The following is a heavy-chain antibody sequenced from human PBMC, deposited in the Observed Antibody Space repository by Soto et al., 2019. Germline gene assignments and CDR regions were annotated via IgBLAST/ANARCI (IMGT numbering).Heavy chain of an antibody. CDR1: GFTFSSYG. J-gene: IGHJ6*02. D-gene: IGHD6-13*01. CDR2: ISYDGSNK. Sequence: GGSLRLSCAASGFTFSSYGMHWVRQAPGKGLEWVAVISYDGSNKYYADSVEGRFTISRDNSKNTLYLQMNSLRAEDTAVYYCAKSLGSSWYDYYYYYGMDVWGQGTTVRVSS. V-gene: IGHV3-30*18. CDR3: AKSLGSSWYDYYYYYGMDV.